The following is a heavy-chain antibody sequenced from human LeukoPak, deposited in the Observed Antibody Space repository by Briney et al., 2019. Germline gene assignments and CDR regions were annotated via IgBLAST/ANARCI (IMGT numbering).Heavy chain of an antibody. J-gene: IGHJ4*02. V-gene: IGHV3-66*02. Sequence: PGGSLRLSCAASGFTVSSNYMSWVRRAPGKGLEWVSVIYSGGSTYYADSVKGRFTISRDNSKNTLYLQMNSLRAEDTAVYYCARGDSSGYPSKFDYWGQGTLVTVSS. CDR3: ARGDSSGYPSKFDY. CDR1: GFTVSSNY. D-gene: IGHD3-22*01. CDR2: IYSGGST.